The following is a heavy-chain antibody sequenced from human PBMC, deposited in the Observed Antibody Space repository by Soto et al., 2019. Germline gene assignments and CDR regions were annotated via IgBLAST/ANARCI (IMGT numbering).Heavy chain of an antibody. J-gene: IGHJ6*02. CDR3: AGGGVRGVMTRTRDYSGMDV. CDR1: GYSFTSYW. Sequence: EVQLVQSGAEVKKPGESLKISCKGSGYSFTSYWIGWVRQMPGKGLEWMGIIYPGDSDTRYSPSFQGQVTISADKSISTAYLQWSSMKASDTAMYYCAGGGVRGVMTRTRDYSGMDVWGQGTTVTVSS. V-gene: IGHV5-51*01. D-gene: IGHD3-10*01. CDR2: IYPGDSDT.